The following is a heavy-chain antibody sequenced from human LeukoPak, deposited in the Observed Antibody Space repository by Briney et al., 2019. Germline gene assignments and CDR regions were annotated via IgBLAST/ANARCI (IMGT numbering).Heavy chain of an antibody. J-gene: IGHJ4*02. Sequence: PGGSLRLSCAASGFTFSNYCMNWVRQAPGKGLEWVSSISTSSIYIYYANSLKGRFTISRDNAKNTLYLQVNSLRAEDTAVYYCARSPYGGSSFYWGQGTLVTVSS. CDR1: GFTFSNYC. CDR3: ARSPYGGSSFY. V-gene: IGHV3-21*01. CDR2: ISTSSIYI. D-gene: IGHD6-6*01.